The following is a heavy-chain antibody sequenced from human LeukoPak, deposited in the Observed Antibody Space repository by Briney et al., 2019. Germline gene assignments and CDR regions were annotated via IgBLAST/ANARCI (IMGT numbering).Heavy chain of an antibody. Sequence: GGSLRLSCAASGFTFSDYYMSWIRQAPGKGLEWVSYISSSGSTIYYADSVKGRFTISRDNAKNSLYLQMNSLRAEDTAVYYCAGEERWLQFGFDYWGQGTLVTVSS. CDR1: GFTFSDYY. CDR3: AGEERWLQFGFDY. D-gene: IGHD5-24*01. CDR2: ISSSGSTI. V-gene: IGHV3-11*01. J-gene: IGHJ4*02.